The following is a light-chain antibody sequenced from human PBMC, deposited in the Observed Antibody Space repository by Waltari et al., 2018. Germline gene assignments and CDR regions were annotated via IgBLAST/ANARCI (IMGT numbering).Light chain of an antibody. Sequence: QSALTQPASVSGSPGQSITISCTGTSSDVGCYNYVSWYQQRPGKAPKVMIYDVSYRPSGVSNRFSGSKSGNTASLTISGLQAEDEADYYCASYTSSSTWVFGGGTKLTVL. CDR1: SSDVGCYNY. V-gene: IGLV2-14*03. J-gene: IGLJ3*02. CDR2: DVS. CDR3: ASYTSSSTWV.